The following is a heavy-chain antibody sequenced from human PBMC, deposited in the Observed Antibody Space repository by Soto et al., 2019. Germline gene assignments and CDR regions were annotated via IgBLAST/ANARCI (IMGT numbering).Heavy chain of an antibody. Sequence: LRLSCAASGFTFSSYAMGWVRQGPGKGLEWVAVVSIGGSTHYADSVRGRFTVSRDNSKNTLSLQMNSLTAEDTAVYFCAKRRGAGGHFDYWGQGALVTVSS. CDR3: AKRRGAGGHFDY. V-gene: IGHV3-23*01. J-gene: IGHJ4*02. CDR1: GFTFSSYA. CDR2: VSIGGST. D-gene: IGHD2-15*01.